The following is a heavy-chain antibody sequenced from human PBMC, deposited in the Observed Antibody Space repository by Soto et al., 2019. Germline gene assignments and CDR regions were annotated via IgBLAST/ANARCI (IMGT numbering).Heavy chain of an antibody. V-gene: IGHV1-69*13. CDR3: AIVYGSGSYSILYGMDV. CDR2: IIPIFGTA. J-gene: IGHJ6*02. D-gene: IGHD3-10*01. Sequence: GASVKVSCKASGGTFSSYAISWVRQAPGRGLEWMGGIIPIFGTANYAQKFQGRVTITADESTSTAYMELSSLRSEDTAVYYCAIVYGSGSYSILYGMDVWGQGTTVTVSS. CDR1: GGTFSSYA.